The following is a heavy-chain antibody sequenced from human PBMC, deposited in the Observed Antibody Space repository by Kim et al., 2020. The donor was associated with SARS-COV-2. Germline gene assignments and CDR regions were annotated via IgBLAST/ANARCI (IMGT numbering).Heavy chain of an antibody. Sequence: SSTIYYAESVKGRSTIARENAKNSLYLQRNSLRAEDTAVYYCAELYYFDYWGQGTLVTVSS. CDR2: SSTI. CDR3: AELYYFDY. J-gene: IGHJ4*02. V-gene: IGHV3-48*01. D-gene: IGHD2-15*01.